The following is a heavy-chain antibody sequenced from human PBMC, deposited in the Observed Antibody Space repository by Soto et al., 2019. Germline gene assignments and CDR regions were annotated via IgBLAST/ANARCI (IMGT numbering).Heavy chain of an antibody. J-gene: IGHJ6*02. Sequence: PGGSLRLSCAASGFTFDDHAMHWVRQGPGKGLEWVSGISWNSGTIVYAVSVKGRFTISRDNTKNSLYLQMDSLRREDTALYYCAKDIKGTGWYFGLDLWGQGTTVTVSS. V-gene: IGHV3-9*01. CDR3: AKDIKGTGWYFGLDL. D-gene: IGHD6-19*01. CDR1: GFTFDDHA. CDR2: ISWNSGTI.